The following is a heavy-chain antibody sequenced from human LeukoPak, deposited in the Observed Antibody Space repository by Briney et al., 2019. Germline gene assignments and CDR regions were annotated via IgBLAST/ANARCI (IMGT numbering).Heavy chain of an antibody. V-gene: IGHV3-30*03. CDR3: ARNLNSLIAVAGSDY. J-gene: IGHJ4*02. CDR1: GFTFSSYG. CDR2: ISYDGSDK. D-gene: IGHD6-19*01. Sequence: GRSLRLSCAASGFTFSSYGMHWVRQAPGKGLEWVAVISYDGSDKYYADSVKGRFTISRDNSKNTLYLQMNSLTAEDTAVYYCARNLNSLIAVAGSDYWGQGTLVTVSS.